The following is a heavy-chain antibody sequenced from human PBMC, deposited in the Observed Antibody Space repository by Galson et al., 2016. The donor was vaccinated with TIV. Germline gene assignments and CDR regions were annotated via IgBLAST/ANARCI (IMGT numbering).Heavy chain of an antibody. J-gene: IGHJ3*02. CDR1: GYTFTDYY. CDR2: INPKSGDT. CDR3: ATGAAFSGSVFDI. Sequence: SVKVSCKASGYTFTDYYIHWVRQAPGQGLEWMGWINPKSGDTKYAQKFEGRVTMTRDTSISTVFMELSSLKTEDTAVYFCATGAAFSGSVFDIWDQGTVVTVSS. D-gene: IGHD1-26*01. V-gene: IGHV1-2*02.